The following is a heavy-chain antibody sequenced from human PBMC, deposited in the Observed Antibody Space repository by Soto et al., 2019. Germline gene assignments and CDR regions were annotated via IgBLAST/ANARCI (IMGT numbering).Heavy chain of an antibody. CDR1: GYTFTTYG. CDR3: ARGFDYGDYGSDKLDY. CDR2: ISTYNGNT. Sequence: QVRLVQSGAEVRKPGASVKVSCQASGYTFTTYGFSWVRQAPGQGLEWMGWISTYNGNTNYAQKFQGRVTMTTDTSTRTVYLELRSLKSDDTAVYYCARGFDYGDYGSDKLDYWGQGTLVTVSS. J-gene: IGHJ4*02. V-gene: IGHV1-18*01. D-gene: IGHD4-17*01.